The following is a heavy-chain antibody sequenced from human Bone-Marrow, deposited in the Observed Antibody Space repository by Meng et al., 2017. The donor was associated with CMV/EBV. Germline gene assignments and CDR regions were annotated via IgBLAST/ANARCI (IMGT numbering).Heavy chain of an antibody. J-gene: IGHJ4*02. CDR1: GSFSGYY. CDR3: ARAYCTTNSCYTYYFDS. D-gene: IGHD2-8*01. CDR2: INHTGSA. Sequence: GSFSGYYWTWIRQPPATGLEWIGEINHTGSANSNPSLKSRATISVDRSKNQFSLKVTSVTAADTAVYYCARAYCTTNSCYTYYFDSWGQGTLVTVSS. V-gene: IGHV4-34*01.